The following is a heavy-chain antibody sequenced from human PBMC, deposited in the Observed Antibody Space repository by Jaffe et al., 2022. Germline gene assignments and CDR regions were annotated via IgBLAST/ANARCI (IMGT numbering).Heavy chain of an antibody. D-gene: IGHD5-12*01. CDR2: IYPGDSDT. J-gene: IGHJ6*03. Sequence: EVQLVQSGAEVKKPGESLKISCKGSGYSFTSYWIGWVRQMPGKGLEWMGIIYPGDSDTRYSPSFQGQVTISADKSISTAYLQWSSLKASDTAMYYCVRPYSGFNGAYYYYYMDVWGKGTTVTVSS. V-gene: IGHV5-51*03. CDR1: GYSFTSYW. CDR3: VRPYSGFNGAYYYYYMDV.